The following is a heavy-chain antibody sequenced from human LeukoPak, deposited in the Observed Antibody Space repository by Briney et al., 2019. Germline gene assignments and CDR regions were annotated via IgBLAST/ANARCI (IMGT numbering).Heavy chain of an antibody. V-gene: IGHV3-74*01. Sequence: GGSLRLSCAASGFTFSNYWMHWVRQAPGKGLVWVSRIHSDGSSTTSADSVQGRFTFSRDNAENTLYLQMNSLRAEDTAVYFCARGNAHAFDIWGQGTMVTVSS. J-gene: IGHJ3*02. CDR2: IHSDGSST. CDR3: ARGNAHAFDI. D-gene: IGHD1-1*01. CDR1: GFTFSNYW.